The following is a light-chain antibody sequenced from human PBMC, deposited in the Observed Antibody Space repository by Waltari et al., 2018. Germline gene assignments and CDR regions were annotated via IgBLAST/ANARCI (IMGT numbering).Light chain of an antibody. J-gene: IGKJ2*01. CDR1: QSVSSN. CDR3: QQYNNWPNT. V-gene: IGKV3-15*01. Sequence: EIVMTQSPATLSVSPGERATLSCRASQSVSSNLAWYPQKPGQVPRLLIYGASTRATGIPARFSGSGSGTEFTLTISSMQSEDFAVYYCQQYNNWPNTFGQGTKLEIK. CDR2: GAS.